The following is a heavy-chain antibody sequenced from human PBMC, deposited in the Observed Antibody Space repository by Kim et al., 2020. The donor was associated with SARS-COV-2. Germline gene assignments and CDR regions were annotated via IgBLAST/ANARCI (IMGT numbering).Heavy chain of an antibody. V-gene: IGHV4-34*01. CDR3: ARGNDYYGSEY. D-gene: IGHD3-10*01. Sequence: SETLSLTCGVSGGAFTGYHWTWVRQSPGQGLEWIGQISHRGKTDYNPSLKSRIILSVDTSKNQFYLNMTSVTAADRAIYFCARGNDYYGSEYWGQGTLVTVSS. J-gene: IGHJ4*02. CDR2: ISHRGKT. CDR1: GGAFTGYH.